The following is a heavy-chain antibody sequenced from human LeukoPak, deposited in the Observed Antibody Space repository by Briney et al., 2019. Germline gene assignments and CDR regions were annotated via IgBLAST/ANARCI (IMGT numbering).Heavy chain of an antibody. CDR1: GYSFTSYW. J-gene: IGHJ4*02. CDR2: IYPGDSDT. CDR3: ARRLYSSGGLRSGYYFDY. V-gene: IGHV5-51*01. D-gene: IGHD6-19*01. Sequence: GESLKITCKGSGYSFTSYWNGWVRQMPGKGLEWMGIIYPGDSDTRYSPSFQGQVTISADKSISTAYLQWSSLKASDTAMYYCARRLYSSGGLRSGYYFDYWGQGPLVTVSS.